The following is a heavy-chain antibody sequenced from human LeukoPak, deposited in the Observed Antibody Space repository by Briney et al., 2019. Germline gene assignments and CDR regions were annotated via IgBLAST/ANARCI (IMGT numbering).Heavy chain of an antibody. CDR1: GYTFTNYG. CDR2: ISAYNGNR. V-gene: IGHV1-18*01. CDR3: ARNHYYAILTGYVTYGMDV. Sequence: ASVNVSCKASGYTFTNYGISWVRQAPGQGLEWVGWISAYNGNRNYAQKLQGRVTTTTDTSTSTAYMELRSLRSDDTAVYYRARNHYYAILTGYVTYGMDVWGQGTTVTVSS. D-gene: IGHD3-9*01. J-gene: IGHJ6*02.